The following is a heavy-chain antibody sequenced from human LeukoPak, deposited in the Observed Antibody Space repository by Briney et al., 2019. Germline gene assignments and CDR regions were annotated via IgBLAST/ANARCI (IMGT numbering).Heavy chain of an antibody. CDR3: AREMRYYGDYVGYFDY. J-gene: IGHJ4*02. Sequence: PSQTLSLTCTVSGGSISSGGYYWSWIRQPPGKGLEWIGYIYYSGSTYYNPSLKSRVTISVDTSKNQFSLKLSSVTAADTAVYYCAREMRYYGDYVGYFDYWGQGTLVTVSS. CDR1: GGSISSGGYY. D-gene: IGHD4-17*01. CDR2: IYYSGST. V-gene: IGHV4-31*03.